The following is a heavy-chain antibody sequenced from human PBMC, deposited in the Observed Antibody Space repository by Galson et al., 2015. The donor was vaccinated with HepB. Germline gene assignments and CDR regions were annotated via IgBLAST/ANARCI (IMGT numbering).Heavy chain of an antibody. J-gene: IGHJ6*02. CDR1: GGSISSGGYS. CDR3: ARVGIGEGDYYYYYGMDV. CDR2: IYHSGST. Sequence: LSLTCAVSGGSISSGGYSWSWIRQPPGKGLEWIGYIYHSGSTYYNPSLKSRVTISVDRSKNQFSLKLSSVTAADTAVYYCARVGIGEGDYYYYYGMDVWGQGTTVTVSS. V-gene: IGHV4-30-2*01. D-gene: IGHD3-3*01.